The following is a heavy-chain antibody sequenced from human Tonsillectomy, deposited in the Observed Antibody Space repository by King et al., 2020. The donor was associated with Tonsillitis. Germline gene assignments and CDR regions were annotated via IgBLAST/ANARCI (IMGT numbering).Heavy chain of an antibody. D-gene: IGHD3-22*01. Sequence: VQLVESGGGLVQPGGSLRLSCAASGFTFSSYSMNWVRQAPGKGLEWVSYISSSSSTIYYADSVKGRFTISRDNAENSLYLQMNSLRAEDTAVYCCARGLEKYYYDSSGYYQFDYWGQGTLVTVSS. CDR1: GFTFSSYS. CDR3: ARGLEKYYYDSSGYYQFDY. J-gene: IGHJ4*02. CDR2: ISSSSSTI. V-gene: IGHV3-48*01.